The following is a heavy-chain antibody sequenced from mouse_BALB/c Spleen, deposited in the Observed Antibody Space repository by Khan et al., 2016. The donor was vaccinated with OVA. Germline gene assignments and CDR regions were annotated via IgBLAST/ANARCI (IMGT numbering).Heavy chain of an antibody. CDR2: IGSGGST. Sequence: EVKLVESGGGLVKPGGSLKVSCAASGFTFSNYAMSWVRQTPEKRLEWVASIGSGGSTYYPDSVKGRVTISRDNARNSLYLQMSSLRSEDTARFSCARVCWFVSCGQGTLVSVSA. J-gene: IGHJ3*01. CDR1: GFTFSNYA. V-gene: IGHV5-6-5*01. CDR3: ARVCWFVS.